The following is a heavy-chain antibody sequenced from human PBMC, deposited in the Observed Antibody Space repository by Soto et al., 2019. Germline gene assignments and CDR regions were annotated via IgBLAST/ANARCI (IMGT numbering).Heavy chain of an antibody. D-gene: IGHD6-25*01. Sequence: PSETLSLTCAVYGGSFSGYYWSWIRQPPGKGLEWIGEINHSGSTNYNPPLKSRVTISVDTSKNQFSLKLSSVTAADTAVYYCASKYSNGFDYWGQGTLVTVSS. CDR2: INHSGST. V-gene: IGHV4-34*01. CDR3: ASKYSNGFDY. J-gene: IGHJ4*02. CDR1: GGSFSGYY.